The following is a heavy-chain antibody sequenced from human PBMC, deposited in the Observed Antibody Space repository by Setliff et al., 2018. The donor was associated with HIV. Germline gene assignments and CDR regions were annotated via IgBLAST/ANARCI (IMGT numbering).Heavy chain of an antibody. Sequence: ASVKVSCKASGYTFIKYYMHWVRQAPGQGLEWMGIIDPSGGSTRYAQKFQGRVTMTRDTSTNTVYMELSSLRSEDTAVYYCGRDSSFGERPNWFDPWGQGTLVTAPQ. CDR3: GRDSSFGERPNWFDP. CDR2: IDPSGGST. V-gene: IGHV1-46*01. J-gene: IGHJ5*02. D-gene: IGHD3-10*01. CDR1: GYTFIKYY.